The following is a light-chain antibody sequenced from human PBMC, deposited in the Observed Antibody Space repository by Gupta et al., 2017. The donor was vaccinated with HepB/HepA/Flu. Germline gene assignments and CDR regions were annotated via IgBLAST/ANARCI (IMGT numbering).Light chain of an antibody. V-gene: IGLV1-40*01. J-gene: IGLJ3*02. Sequence: SVLTLPPSVPGAPGQMVTNSCTGSSSNIGAGYDVPWYQQLPGTAPKLLTYGNSNRPSGVPDRFSGSKSGTTASLAITGLQAEDEADYYCQSYDSNLSGWVFGGGTKLTVL. CDR2: GNS. CDR3: QSYDSNLSGWV. CDR1: SSNIGAGYD.